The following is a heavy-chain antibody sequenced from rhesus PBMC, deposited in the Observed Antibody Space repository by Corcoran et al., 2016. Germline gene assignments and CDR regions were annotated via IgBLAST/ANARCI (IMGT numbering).Heavy chain of an antibody. Sequence: QVQLQESGPGVVKPSETLSLTCAVSGDSISSGYDWSWIRQSPGKGLEWIGYIHGNSGSTNYNPSLKNRVTISEDASKNPCSLKLISVTAADTAVYYCARDGYYYSGTYPLDYWGQGVLVTVSS. J-gene: IGHJ4*01. CDR3: ARDGYYYSGTYPLDY. V-gene: IGHV4-76*01. CDR1: GDSISSGYD. CDR2: IHGNSGST. D-gene: IGHD3-16*01.